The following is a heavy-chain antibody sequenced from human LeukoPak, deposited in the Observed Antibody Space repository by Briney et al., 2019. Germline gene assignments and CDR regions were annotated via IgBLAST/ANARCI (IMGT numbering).Heavy chain of an antibody. J-gene: IGHJ5*02. Sequence: SETLSLTCTVSGYSISSGYYWGWIRQPPGKGLEWIGGIYHSGSTYYNPSLKSRVTISVDTSKNQFSLKLSSVTAADTAVYYCARVGFHDTPVDNWFDPWGQGTLVTVSS. CDR1: GYSISSGYY. CDR2: IYHSGST. D-gene: IGHD3-22*01. V-gene: IGHV4-38-2*02. CDR3: ARVGFHDTPVDNWFDP.